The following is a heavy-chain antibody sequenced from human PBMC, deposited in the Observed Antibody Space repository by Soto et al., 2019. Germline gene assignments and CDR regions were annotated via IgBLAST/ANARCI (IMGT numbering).Heavy chain of an antibody. J-gene: IGHJ4*02. Sequence: GSLRLSCAASGCTFSSYAMHWVRQAPGKGLEYVSAISSNGGSTYYANSVKGRFTISRDNSKNTLYLQMGSLRAEGMAVYYCARGPGYYFDTWGQGTLVTVSS. CDR3: ARGPGYYFDT. CDR2: ISSNGGST. V-gene: IGHV3-64*01. CDR1: GCTFSSYA.